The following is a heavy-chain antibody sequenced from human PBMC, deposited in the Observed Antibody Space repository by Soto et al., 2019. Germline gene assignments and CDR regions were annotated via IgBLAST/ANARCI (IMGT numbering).Heavy chain of an antibody. CDR2: IFFTGSA. CDR3: ARDGHGMDV. J-gene: IGHJ6*02. CDR1: GGSVSTGSYD. Sequence: SETLSLTCTVSGGSVSTGSYDWSWIRQPPGKGLAWIGKIFFTGSAHYNPSLRNRVTMSVDTSKDQFSLTLTSVTAADTAVYYCARDGHGMDVWGQGTTVTVSS. V-gene: IGHV4-61*01.